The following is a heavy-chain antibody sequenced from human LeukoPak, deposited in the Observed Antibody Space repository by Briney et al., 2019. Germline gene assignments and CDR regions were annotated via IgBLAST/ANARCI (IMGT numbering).Heavy chain of an antibody. V-gene: IGHV4-59*08. D-gene: IGHD6-13*01. Sequence: SETLSLTCTVSGYSISSGYYWSWIRQPPGKGLEWIGYIYSSGSTNYNPSLKSRVTISVDRTKNQFSLKLSSVTAADTAVYYCARLPATVTPFDYWGQGNLVTVSS. J-gene: IGHJ4*02. CDR3: ARLPATVTPFDY. CDR2: IYSSGST. CDR1: GYSISSGYY.